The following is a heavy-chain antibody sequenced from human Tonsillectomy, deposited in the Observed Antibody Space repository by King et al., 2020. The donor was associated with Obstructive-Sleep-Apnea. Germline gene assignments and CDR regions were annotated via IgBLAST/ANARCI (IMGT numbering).Heavy chain of an antibody. D-gene: IGHD3-16*01. CDR2: TYFRSKWYN. Sequence: VQLQQSGPGLVQPSQTLSLTCASSGDSVSSNSAAWNWISSSPSRCREGVSMTYFRSKWYNDYAVSGKSRLTINPDTSKNQFSLQLNSVTPEDTAVYYCARSQGGCDFWGQGTLVTVSS. V-gene: IGHV6-1*01. J-gene: IGHJ4*02. CDR3: ARSQGGCDF. CDR1: GDSVSSNSAA.